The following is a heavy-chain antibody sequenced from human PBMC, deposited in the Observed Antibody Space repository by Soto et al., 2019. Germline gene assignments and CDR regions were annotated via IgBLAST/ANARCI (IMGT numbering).Heavy chain of an antibody. CDR1: GVTFSSYA. V-gene: IGHV1-69*13. CDR3: ARARNRRPQNRIDAFDI. Sequence: VASVKVSCQASGVTFSSYAISWVRQAPGQGLEWMGGIIPIFGTANYARKFQGRVTITADESTSTAYMELSSLRSEDTAVYYCARARNRRPQNRIDAFDIWGQGTMVTVSS. J-gene: IGHJ3*02. D-gene: IGHD1-1*01. CDR2: IIPIFGTA.